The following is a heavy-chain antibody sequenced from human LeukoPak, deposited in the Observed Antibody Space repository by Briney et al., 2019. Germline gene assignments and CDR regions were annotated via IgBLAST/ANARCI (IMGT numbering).Heavy chain of an antibody. V-gene: IGHV3-7*01. J-gene: IGHJ6*04. CDR1: GFTFSSYW. CDR2: IKQDGSEK. Sequence: QAWGSLRLSCAASGFTFSSYWMSWVRQAPGKGLEWVANIKQDGSEKYYVDSVKGRFTISRDNAKNSLYLQMNSLRAEDTAVYYCAELGITMIGGVWGKGTTVTISS. D-gene: IGHD3-10*02. CDR3: AELGITMIGGV.